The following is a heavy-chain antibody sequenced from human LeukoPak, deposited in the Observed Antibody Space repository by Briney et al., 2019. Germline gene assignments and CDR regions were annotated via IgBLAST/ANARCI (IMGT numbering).Heavy chain of an antibody. V-gene: IGHV3-21*01. Sequence: GGSLRLSCAASGFTFSSYGMNWVRQPPGEGLEWVSFVSIGGTYIYYADSVKGPFTISRDDAKNSLSLQMNSLTAEDTAEYYCARNKINTVTTGWYFDLWGRGTLVTVSS. D-gene: IGHD4-17*01. CDR1: GFTFSSYG. CDR3: ARNKINTVTTGWYFDL. CDR2: VSIGGTYI. J-gene: IGHJ2*01.